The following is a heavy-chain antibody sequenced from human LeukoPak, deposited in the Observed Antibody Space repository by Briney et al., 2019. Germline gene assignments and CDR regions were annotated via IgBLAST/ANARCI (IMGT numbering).Heavy chain of an antibody. CDR1: GFTFSSYA. Sequence: TGGSLRLSCAASGFTFSSYAMSWVRQAPGKGLEWVSANSGSGGSTYYADSVKGRFTISRDNSKNTLYLQMNSLRAEDTAVYYCAKEGPLSAVTTTYYFDYWGQGTLVTVSS. CDR2: NSGSGGST. CDR3: AKEGPLSAVTTTYYFDY. D-gene: IGHD4-17*01. J-gene: IGHJ4*02. V-gene: IGHV3-23*01.